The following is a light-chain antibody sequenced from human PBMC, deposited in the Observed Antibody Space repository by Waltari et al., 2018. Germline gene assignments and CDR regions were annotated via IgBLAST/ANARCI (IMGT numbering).Light chain of an antibody. CDR2: AAS. J-gene: IGKJ1*01. Sequence: DIQMNQSQSSLSASVGDRVTITCRASQGISNSLAWYQQKPGKAPKLLLYAASRLESGVPSRFSGSGSGTDYTLTISSLQPEDFATYYCQQYYSTSVTFGQGTKVEIK. CDR3: QQYYSTSVT. V-gene: IGKV1-NL1*01. CDR1: QGISNS.